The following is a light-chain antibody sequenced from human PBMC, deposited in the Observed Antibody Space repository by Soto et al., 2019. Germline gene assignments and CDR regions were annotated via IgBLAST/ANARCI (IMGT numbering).Light chain of an antibody. J-gene: IGLJ1*01. CDR1: SGHSTYI. CDR2: LEGSGSY. CDR3: ETWDTNTRV. Sequence: QSVLAQSSSASASMGSSVKLTCTLSSGHSTYIIAWHQQQPGKAPRYLMNLEGSGSYNKGSGVPDRFSGSSSGADRYLTISNLQFEDEADYYCETWDTNTRVFGTGTKLTVL. V-gene: IGLV4-60*02.